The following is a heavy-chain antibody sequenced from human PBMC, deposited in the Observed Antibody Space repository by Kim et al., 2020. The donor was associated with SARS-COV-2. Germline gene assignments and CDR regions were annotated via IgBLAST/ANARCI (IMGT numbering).Heavy chain of an antibody. Sequence: GSLRLSCAASGFTFSSYWMHWVRQAPGKGLVWVSRINSDGSSTSYADSVKGRFTISRDNAKNTLYLQMNSLRAEDTAVYYCARVSTVVTLYYYYYGMDVWGQGTTVTVSS. CDR1: GFTFSSYW. CDR3: ARVSTVVTLYYYYYGMDV. J-gene: IGHJ6*02. D-gene: IGHD4-17*01. V-gene: IGHV3-74*01. CDR2: INSDGSST.